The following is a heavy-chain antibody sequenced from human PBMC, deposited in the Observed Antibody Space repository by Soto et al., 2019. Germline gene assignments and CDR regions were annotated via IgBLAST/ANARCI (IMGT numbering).Heavy chain of an antibody. CDR2: IVVGSGNT. V-gene: IGHV1-58*01. CDR1: GFTFSNSA. D-gene: IGHD2-15*01. CDR3: AARGGRDKYMDV. Sequence: ASVKVSCKASGFTFSNSALQWVRQARGQRLEWIGWIVVGSGNTNYAQRFQERVTISSDMSTSTAYMELNSLRSDDTAVYYCAARGGRDKYMDVWGKGTTVTVSS. J-gene: IGHJ6*03.